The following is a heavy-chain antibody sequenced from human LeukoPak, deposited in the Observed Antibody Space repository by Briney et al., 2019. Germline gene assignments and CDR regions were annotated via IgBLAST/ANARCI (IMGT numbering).Heavy chain of an antibody. CDR1: GFTFSSYA. CDR2: ISSSGDTT. Sequence: GGSLRLSCAASGFTFSSYAMSWVRQAPGKGLEWVSSISSSGDTTYYADSVKGRFTISRDNSKNTLYLQMNSLRAEDTAVYYCAKDPMIVVVITFFDPWGQGTLVTVSS. J-gene: IGHJ5*02. CDR3: AKDPMIVVVITFFDP. V-gene: IGHV3-23*01. D-gene: IGHD3-22*01.